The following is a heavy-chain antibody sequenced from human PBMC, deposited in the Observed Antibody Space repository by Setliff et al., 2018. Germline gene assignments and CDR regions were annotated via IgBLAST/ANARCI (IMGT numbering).Heavy chain of an antibody. CDR3: ARESGYSTL. J-gene: IGHJ4*02. Sequence: PGGSLRLSCAASGFTFSSYSMNWVRQAPGKGLEWIGEINHSGSTNYNPSLKSRVTISVDTSKNQFSLKLSSVTAADTALYYCARESGYSTLWGQGTLVTVSS. V-gene: IGHV4-34*01. D-gene: IGHD6-13*01. CDR1: GFTFSSYS. CDR2: INHSGST.